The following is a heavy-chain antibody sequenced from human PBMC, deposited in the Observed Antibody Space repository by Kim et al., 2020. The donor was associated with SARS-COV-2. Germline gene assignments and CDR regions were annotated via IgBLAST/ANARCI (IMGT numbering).Heavy chain of an antibody. V-gene: IGHV3-74*01. J-gene: IGHJ4*02. Sequence: SYADSVKGRFTISRDNAKNTLYLQMNRLRAEDTAVYYCARVVPGTNIFDYWGQGTLVTVSS. D-gene: IGHD1-7*01. CDR3: ARVVPGTNIFDY.